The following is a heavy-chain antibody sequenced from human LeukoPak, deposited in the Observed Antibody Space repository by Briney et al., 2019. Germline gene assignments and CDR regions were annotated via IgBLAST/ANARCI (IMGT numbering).Heavy chain of an antibody. CDR2: IWYDGSNK. CDR3: ARDYGSGSYGYGMDV. D-gene: IGHD3-10*01. V-gene: IGHV3-33*01. CDR1: GFTFSSYG. Sequence: GGSLRLSCAASGFTFSSYGMHWVRQAPGKGLEWVAVIWYDGSNKYYADSVKGRFTISRDNSKNTLYLQMNSLRAEDTAVYYCARDYGSGSYGYGMDVWGQGTTVTVSS. J-gene: IGHJ6*02.